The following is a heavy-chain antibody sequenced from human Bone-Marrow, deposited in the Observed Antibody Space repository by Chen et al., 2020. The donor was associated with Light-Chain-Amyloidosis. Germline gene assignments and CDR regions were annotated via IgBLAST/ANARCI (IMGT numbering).Heavy chain of an antibody. D-gene: IGHD5-12*01. V-gene: IGHV5-51*01. CDR3: ARRRDGYNFDY. CDR2: IYPDDSDA. CDR1: GYTFPNYW. J-gene: IGHJ4*02. Sequence: EVQLEQYGPEVKKPGASLKISCKGSGYTFPNYWLGWVRQMPGKGLEWMGVIYPDDSDARYSPSFEGQVTISADKSITTAYLQWRSLKASDTAMYYCARRRDGYNFDYWGQGTLVTVSS.